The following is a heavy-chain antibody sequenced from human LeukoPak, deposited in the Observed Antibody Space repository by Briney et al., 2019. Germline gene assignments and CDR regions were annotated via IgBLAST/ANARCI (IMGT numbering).Heavy chain of an antibody. V-gene: IGHV3-23*01. J-gene: IGHJ4*02. Sequence: PGGSLRLSCVVSGFIFSNYSMNWVRQAPGKGLEWVSAISGSGGSTYYADSVKGRFTISRDNSKNTLYLQMNSLRAEDTAVYYCAKGLGPFDYWGQGTLVTVSS. CDR1: GFIFSNYS. CDR3: AKGLGPFDY. CDR2: ISGSGGST.